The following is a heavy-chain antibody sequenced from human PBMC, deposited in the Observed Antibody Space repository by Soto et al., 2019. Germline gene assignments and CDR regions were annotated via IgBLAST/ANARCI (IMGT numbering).Heavy chain of an antibody. CDR2: IYYSGST. D-gene: IGHD6-13*01. CDR3: ATSFGVAAAGPFDY. V-gene: IGHV4-31*03. Sequence: QVQLQESGPGLVKPSQTLSLTCTVSGGSISSGGYYWSWIRQHPGKGREWIGYIYYSGSTYYNTSLESRVTISVDTSKNQFSLKLSSVTAADTAVYYCATSFGVAAAGPFDYWGQGTLVTVSS. J-gene: IGHJ4*02. CDR1: GGSISSGGYY.